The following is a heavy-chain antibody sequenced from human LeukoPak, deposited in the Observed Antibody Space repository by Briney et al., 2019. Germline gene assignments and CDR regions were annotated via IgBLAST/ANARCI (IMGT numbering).Heavy chain of an antibody. D-gene: IGHD3-10*01. CDR2: ISSSGSTI. Sequence: GGSLRLSCAASGLTVSSNYMNWVRQAPGKGLEWVSYISSSGSTIYYADSVKGRFTISRDNAKNSLYLQMNSLRAEDTAVYYCAREAAYYYGSGILYWGQGTLVTVSS. CDR3: AREAAYYYGSGILY. CDR1: GLTVSSNY. J-gene: IGHJ4*02. V-gene: IGHV3-48*03.